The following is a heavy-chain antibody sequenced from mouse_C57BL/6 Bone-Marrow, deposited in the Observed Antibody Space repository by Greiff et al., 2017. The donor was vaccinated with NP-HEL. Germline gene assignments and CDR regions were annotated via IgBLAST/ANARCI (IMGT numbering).Heavy chain of an antibody. J-gene: IGHJ2*01. CDR2: IYPRNGDT. CDR1: GYTFTSYG. V-gene: IGHV1-81*01. D-gene: IGHD1-1*01. CDR3: ARGGCCYGSTDY. Sequence: QVQLQQSGAELVRPGASVKLSCKASGYTFTSYGMSWVKQRTGQGLEWIGGIYPRNGDTYYNEKFKGKATLTADKSSSTAYMELRSLTSEDSAVYFCARGGCCYGSTDYWGQGTTLTVSS.